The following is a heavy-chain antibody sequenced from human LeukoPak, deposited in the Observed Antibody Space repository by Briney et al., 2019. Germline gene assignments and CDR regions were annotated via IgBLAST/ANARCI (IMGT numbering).Heavy chain of an antibody. CDR1: GYTFTCYG. CDR3: ARGNDGSGSPSYYFYYMDV. CDR2: IIPIFGTA. V-gene: IGHV1-69*13. D-gene: IGHD3-10*01. J-gene: IGHJ6*03. Sequence: GASVKVSCKASGYTFTCYGISWVRQAPGQGLEWMGWIIPIFGTANYAQKFQGRVTITADESTSTAYMELSSLRSEDTAVYYCARGNDGSGSPSYYFYYMDVWGKGTTVTISS.